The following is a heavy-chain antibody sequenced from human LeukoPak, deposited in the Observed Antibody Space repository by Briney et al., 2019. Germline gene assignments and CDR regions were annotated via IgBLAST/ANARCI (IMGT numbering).Heavy chain of an antibody. CDR1: GGSFSGYY. CDR3: ARLGGSDRQH. D-gene: IGHD1-26*01. V-gene: IGHV4-59*01. J-gene: IGHJ1*01. CDR2: ISYSGST. Sequence: SETLSLTCAVYGGSFSGYYWSWIRQPPGKGLEWIGYISYSGSTNYNPSLKSRVTISVDTSKNQFSLKLSSVTAADTAVYYCARLGGSDRQHWGQGTLVTVSS.